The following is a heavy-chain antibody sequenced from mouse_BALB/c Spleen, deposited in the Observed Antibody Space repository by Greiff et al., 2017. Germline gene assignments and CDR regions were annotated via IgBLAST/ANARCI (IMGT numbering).Heavy chain of an antibody. CDR1: GYTFSSYW. D-gene: IGHD2-1*01. CDR3: ARTGDGTGGFTY. CDR2: ILPGSGST. Sequence: VQLQQSGAELMKPGASVKMSCKATGYTFSSYWIDWVNQRPGHGLEWIGEILPGSGSTNYNEKFKAKATFTADTSSNTAYMQLSSLTSEDSAVYYCARTGDGTGGFTYWGQGTLVTVSA. J-gene: IGHJ3*01. V-gene: IGHV1-9*01.